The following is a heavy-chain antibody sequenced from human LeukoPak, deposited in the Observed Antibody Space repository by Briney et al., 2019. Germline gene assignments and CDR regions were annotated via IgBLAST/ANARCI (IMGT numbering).Heavy chain of an antibody. Sequence: GGSLRLSRAASGFIFSDFYMSWIRQAPGKGLEWVSYIGTGGSTIYYADSVKGRFTISRDNARNSLYLQMNSLRAEDTAVYYCARAEVTVPGGDYWGQGTLVTVSS. V-gene: IGHV3-11*04. CDR3: ARAEVTVPGGDY. J-gene: IGHJ4*02. CDR2: IGTGGSTI. CDR1: GFIFSDFY. D-gene: IGHD2-8*02.